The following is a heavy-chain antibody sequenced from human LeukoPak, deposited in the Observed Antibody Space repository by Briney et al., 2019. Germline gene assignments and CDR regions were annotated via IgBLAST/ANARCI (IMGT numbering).Heavy chain of an antibody. CDR2: ISSSGSTI. Sequence: GGSLRLSCAASGFTFSSYAMGWVRQAPGKGLEWVSHISSSGSTIYYADSVKGRFTISRDNAKNSLYLQMNSLRAEDTAVYYCARVRFDSSSWYGAFDIWGQGTMVTVS. CDR1: GFTFSSYA. CDR3: ARVRFDSSSWYGAFDI. J-gene: IGHJ3*02. V-gene: IGHV3-48*03. D-gene: IGHD6-13*01.